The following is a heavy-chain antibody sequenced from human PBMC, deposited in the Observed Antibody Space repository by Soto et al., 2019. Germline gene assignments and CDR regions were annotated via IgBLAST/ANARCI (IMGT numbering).Heavy chain of an antibody. V-gene: IGHV2-70*01. CDR2: IDWDDDK. CDR3: ARSPVYYYDSSGANYYYYGMDV. Sequence: SGPTLVNPTQTLTLTCTLSGFSLSTSGMCVSWIRQPPGKALEWLALIDWDDDKYYSTSLKTRLTISKDTSKNQVVLTMTNMDPVDTATYYCARSPVYYYDSSGANYYYYGMDVWGQGTTVTVS. CDR1: GFSLSTSGMC. D-gene: IGHD3-22*01. J-gene: IGHJ6*02.